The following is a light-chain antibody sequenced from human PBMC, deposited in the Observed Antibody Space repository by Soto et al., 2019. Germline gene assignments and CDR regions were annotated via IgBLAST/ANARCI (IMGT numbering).Light chain of an antibody. CDR1: QDISNF. CDR2: DAC. J-gene: IGKJ5*01. CDR3: QQANSFPIT. V-gene: IGKV1-33*01. Sequence: DIQMTQSASSLSASVGDRVAITCQASQDISNFLNWYQQKPGKAPKLLTYDACDLETGVPSRFSGSGSGTDFTFTISNLQPEDFATYYCQQANSFPITFGQGTQLEI.